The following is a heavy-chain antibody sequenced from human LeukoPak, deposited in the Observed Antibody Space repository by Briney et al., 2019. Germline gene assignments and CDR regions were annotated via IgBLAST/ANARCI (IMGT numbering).Heavy chain of an antibody. CDR2: IYPGDSDT. V-gene: IGHV5-51*01. Sequence: GESLKISCKGSGYSFTSYWIGRVRQMPGKGPEWMGIIYPGDSDTRYSPSFQGQVTISADKSISTAYLQWSSLKASDTAMYYCARLRYYDISSDIDYWGQGTLVTVSS. CDR3: ARLRYYDISSDIDY. D-gene: IGHD3-9*01. CDR1: GYSFTSYW. J-gene: IGHJ4*02.